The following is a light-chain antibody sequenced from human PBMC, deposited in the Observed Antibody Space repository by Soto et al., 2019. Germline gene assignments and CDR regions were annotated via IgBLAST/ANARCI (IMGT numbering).Light chain of an antibody. CDR2: GAS. V-gene: IGKV3-20*01. CDR1: QSVSSSY. J-gene: IGKJ4*01. CDR3: QQYGSSPPLT. Sequence: IVLTQSPGTLSLSPGERATLSCRASQSVSSSYLSWYQQKPGQAPRLLIYGASIRATGIPDRFSGSGSGTDFTLTISRLEPEDFAVYYCQQYGSSPPLTFGGGTKVEIK.